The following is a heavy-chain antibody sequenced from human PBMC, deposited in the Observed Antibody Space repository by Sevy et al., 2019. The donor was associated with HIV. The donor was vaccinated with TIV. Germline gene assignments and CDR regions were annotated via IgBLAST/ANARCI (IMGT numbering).Heavy chain of an antibody. V-gene: IGHV3-23*01. J-gene: IGHJ4*02. D-gene: IGHD3-22*01. CDR2: ISGHGGST. CDR1: GVTFSSYA. CDR3: AKDSGISAQIVVALRY. Sequence: GGSLRLSCADSGVTFSSYAMCWVRQAPGKGLEWVSTISGHGGSTYYAGAVKGRFTISRDNSKKMVYLQMNSLRAEDTAVYYWAKDSGISAQIVVALRYWGQGTQVTVSS.